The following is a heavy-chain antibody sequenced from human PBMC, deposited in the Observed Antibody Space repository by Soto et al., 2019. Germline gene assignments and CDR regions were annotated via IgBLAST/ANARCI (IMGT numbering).Heavy chain of an antibody. CDR2: ISGSGGST. D-gene: IGHD5-12*01. Sequence: EVQLLESGGGLVQPGGSLRLSCAASGFTFSSYAMSWVRQAPGKGLEWVSAISGSGGSTYYADSVKGRFTISRDNSKNTLYLQMNSLRAEDTAIYYCAKDSVATIKWGNFQHWGQGTLVTVSS. V-gene: IGHV3-23*01. J-gene: IGHJ1*01. CDR1: GFTFSSYA. CDR3: AKDSVATIKWGNFQH.